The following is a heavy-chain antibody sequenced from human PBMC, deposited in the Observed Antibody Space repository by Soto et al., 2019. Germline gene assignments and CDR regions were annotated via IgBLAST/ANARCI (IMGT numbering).Heavy chain of an antibody. V-gene: IGHV1-69*13. D-gene: IGHD6-19*01. CDR1: GGTFSSYA. CDR2: IIPIFGTA. CDR3: ARPGIAVAGTGWYYYYGMDV. Sequence: SVKVSCKASGGTFSSYAISWVRQAPGQGLEWMGGIIPIFGTANYAQKFQGRVTITADESTSTAYMELSSLRSEDTAVYYFARPGIAVAGTGWYYYYGMDVWGQGTTVTVSS. J-gene: IGHJ6*02.